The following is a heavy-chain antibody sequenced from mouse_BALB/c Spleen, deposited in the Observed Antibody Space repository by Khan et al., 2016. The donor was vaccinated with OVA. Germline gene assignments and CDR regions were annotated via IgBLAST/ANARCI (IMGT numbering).Heavy chain of an antibody. CDR2: INTYTGGA. CDR3: SRSNGNYWFAY. CDR1: GYTLTNYG. V-gene: IGHV9-3-1*01. J-gene: IGHJ3*01. Sequence: QIQLVQSGPELKKPGETVKISCKASGYTLTNYGMNWVKQAPGKGLKWMGWINTYTGGATYADDFKGRFAFSLETSASTAYLQINNLKNEDTATYFCSRSNGNYWFAYWGQGTLVTVSA. D-gene: IGHD2-1*01.